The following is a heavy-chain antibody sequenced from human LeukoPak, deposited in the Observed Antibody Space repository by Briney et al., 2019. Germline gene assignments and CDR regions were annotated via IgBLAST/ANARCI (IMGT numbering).Heavy chain of an antibody. D-gene: IGHD2-2*01. Sequence: SETLSLTCTVSGGSISSYYWSWIRQPPGKGLEWIGYIYYSGSTNYNPSLKSRVTISVDTSKNQFSLKLSSVTAADTGVFYCARGRACTSTSCYAPNYYYYYGMDVWGQGTTVTVSS. V-gene: IGHV4-59*01. CDR2: IYYSGST. J-gene: IGHJ6*02. CDR3: ARGRACTSTSCYAPNYYYYYGMDV. CDR1: GGSISSYY.